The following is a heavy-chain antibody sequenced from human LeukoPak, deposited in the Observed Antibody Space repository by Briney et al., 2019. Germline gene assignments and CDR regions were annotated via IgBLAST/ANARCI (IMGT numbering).Heavy chain of an antibody. CDR2: IYYSGST. CDR1: GGSLSSYY. J-gene: IGHJ3*02. V-gene: IGHV4-59*08. CDR3: ARRANIVAFDAFDI. D-gene: IGHD5-12*01. Sequence: AETQSLTCTVSGGSLSSYYWTWIRQPPGKGLDWIGYIYYSGSTQYNPSLKSRVTISIDTSRNQFSLKLSSVTAADTAVYYCARRANIVAFDAFDIWGQGTIVIVSS.